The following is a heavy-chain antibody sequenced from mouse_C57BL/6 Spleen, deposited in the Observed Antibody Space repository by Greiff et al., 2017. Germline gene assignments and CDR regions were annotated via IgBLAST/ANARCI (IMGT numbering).Heavy chain of an antibody. Sequence: QVQLQQPGAELVKPGASVKLSCKASGYTFTSYWMHWVKQRPGQGLEWIGMIHPNSGSTNYNEKFKSKATLTVDKSSSTAYMQLSSLTSEYSVVYYCASSGGTPYFDYWGQGTTLTVSS. D-gene: IGHD3-1*01. CDR1: GYTFTSYW. J-gene: IGHJ2*01. CDR2: IHPNSGST. V-gene: IGHV1-64*01. CDR3: ASSGGTPYFDY.